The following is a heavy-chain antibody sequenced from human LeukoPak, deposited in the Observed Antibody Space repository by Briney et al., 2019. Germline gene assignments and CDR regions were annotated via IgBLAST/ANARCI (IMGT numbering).Heavy chain of an antibody. CDR3: AKCLGYCTNGICYSLYYYYYMDV. CDR2: ICGSGGST. V-gene: IGHV3-23*01. CDR1: GFTFSSYA. J-gene: IGHJ6*03. D-gene: IGHD2-8*01. Sequence: GGSLRLSCAASGFTFSSYAMSWVRQAPGKGLEWVSAICGSGGSTYYADCVKGRFTISRDNSKHTLYLQMNSLTAEDKAVYYCAKCLGYCTNGICYSLYYYYYMDVWGKGTTVTVSS.